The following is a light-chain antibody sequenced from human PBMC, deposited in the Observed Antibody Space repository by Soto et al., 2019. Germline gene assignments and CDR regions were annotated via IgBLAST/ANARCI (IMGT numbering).Light chain of an antibody. Sequence: EIVMTQSPAALSVSPGDRATLSCRASQIVSSNLAWYQQRPGQAPRLLIYGSSTRATGIPARFSGGESGTEFNLTISSVRFEDCAIYYCQQYNNWPRTVGQGNKV. CDR3: QQYNNWPRT. CDR2: GSS. J-gene: IGKJ1*01. CDR1: QIVSSN. V-gene: IGKV3-15*01.